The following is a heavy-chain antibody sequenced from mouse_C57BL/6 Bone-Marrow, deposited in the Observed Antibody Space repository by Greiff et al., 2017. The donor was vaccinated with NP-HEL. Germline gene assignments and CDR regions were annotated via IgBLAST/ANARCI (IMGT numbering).Heavy chain of an antibody. Sequence: EVKLQESGGGLVKPGGSLKLSCAASGFTFSSYTMSWVRQTPEKRLEWVATISGGGGNTYYPDSVKGRFTISRDNAKNTLYLQMSSLRSEDTALYYCARGYYGNRYFDVWGTGTTVTVSS. V-gene: IGHV5-9*01. CDR3: ARGYYGNRYFDV. J-gene: IGHJ1*03. CDR1: GFTFSSYT. D-gene: IGHD1-1*01. CDR2: ISGGGGNT.